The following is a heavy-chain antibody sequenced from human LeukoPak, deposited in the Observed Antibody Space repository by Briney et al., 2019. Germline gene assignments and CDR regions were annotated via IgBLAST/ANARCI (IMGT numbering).Heavy chain of an antibody. V-gene: IGHV4-34*01. CDR3: ARAPPDSSLPYYFDY. J-gene: IGHJ4*02. D-gene: IGHD6-13*01. CDR2: INHSGST. CDR1: GGSFSGYY. Sequence: PSETLSLTCAVYGGSFSGYYWSWIRQPPGKGLEWIGEINHSGSTNYNPSLKSRVTISVDTSKNQFSLKLSSVTAADTAVYYCARAPPDSSLPYYFDYWGQGTLVTVSS.